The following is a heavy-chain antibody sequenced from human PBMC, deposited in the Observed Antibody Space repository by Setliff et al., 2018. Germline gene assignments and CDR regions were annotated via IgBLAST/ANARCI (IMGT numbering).Heavy chain of an antibody. D-gene: IGHD3-10*01. CDR3: AREALQRAGLYFFDI. J-gene: IGHJ4*02. Sequence: GASVKVSCKASGGTFNTYGLSWVRQAPGQGLEWMGGIIPIIGEPNYAQKFQGRVTIPADESTSTAYMELRSLKSGDTAVYYCAREALQRAGLYFFDIWGQGMLVTVSS. V-gene: IGHV1-69*13. CDR2: IIPIIGEP. CDR1: GGTFNTYG.